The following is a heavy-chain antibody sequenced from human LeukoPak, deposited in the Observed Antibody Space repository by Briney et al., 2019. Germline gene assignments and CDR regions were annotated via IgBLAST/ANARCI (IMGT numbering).Heavy chain of an antibody. J-gene: IGHJ4*02. Sequence: PGGSLRLSCAASGFTFSSYRMNWVRQAPGKGLEWVSSISSSSSYIYYADSVKGRFTISRDNAKNSLYLQMNSLRAEDTAVYYCARDPSSGWDLDYWGQGTLVTVSS. CDR2: ISSSSSYI. CDR1: GFTFSSYR. D-gene: IGHD6-19*01. CDR3: ARDPSSGWDLDY. V-gene: IGHV3-21*01.